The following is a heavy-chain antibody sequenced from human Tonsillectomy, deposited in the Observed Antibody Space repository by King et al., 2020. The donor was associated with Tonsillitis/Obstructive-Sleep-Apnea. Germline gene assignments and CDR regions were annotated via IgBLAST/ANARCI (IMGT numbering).Heavy chain of an antibody. CDR2: IFSNDEK. V-gene: IGHV2-26*01. Sequence: VTLKESGPVLVKPTETLTLTCTVSGFSLSNVKMGVSWVRQPPGKALEWRAHIFSNDEKSYSTFLKSRLTISKDTSKSQVVLTMTNMDPLDTVTYYCARIADTAMASYYYYYYMDVWGKGTTVTVSS. CDR3: ARIADTAMASYYYYYYMDV. J-gene: IGHJ6*03. D-gene: IGHD5-18*01. CDR1: GFSLSNVKMG.